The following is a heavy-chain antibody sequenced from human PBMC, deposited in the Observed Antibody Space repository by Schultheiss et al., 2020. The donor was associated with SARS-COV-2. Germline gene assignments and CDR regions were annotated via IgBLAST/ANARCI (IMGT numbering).Heavy chain of an antibody. CDR1: GYSISSGYY. CDR2: IYHSGST. Sequence: SQTLSLTCAVSGYSISSGYYWGWIRQPPGKGLEWIGSIYHSGSTYYNPSLKSRVTISVDTSKNQFSLKLSSVTAADTAVYYCARGNGSGWTRYYYYYYGMDVWGQGTTVTVSS. CDR3: ARGNGSGWTRYYYYYYGMDV. V-gene: IGHV4-38-2*01. J-gene: IGHJ6*02. D-gene: IGHD6-19*01.